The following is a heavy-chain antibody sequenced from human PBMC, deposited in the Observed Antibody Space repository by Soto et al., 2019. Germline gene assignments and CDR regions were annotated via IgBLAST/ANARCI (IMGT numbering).Heavy chain of an antibody. V-gene: IGHV5-51*01. D-gene: IGHD6-13*01. CDR1: GYSFTSYW. J-gene: IGHJ4*02. CDR2: IYPSDSHT. Sequence: GXSLKISCKGSGYSFTSYWIGWVRQMPGKGLEWMGIIYPSDSHTKYSPSFQGQVTISADKSISTAYLQWSSLRAEDTAVYYCAKENGYSSSWFEFDYWGQGTLVTVSS. CDR3: AKENGYSSSWFEFDY.